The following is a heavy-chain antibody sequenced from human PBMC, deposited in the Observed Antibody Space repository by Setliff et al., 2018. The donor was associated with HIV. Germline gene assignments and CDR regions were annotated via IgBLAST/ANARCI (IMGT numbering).Heavy chain of an antibody. CDR3: ARVHEAQYGYRFDY. V-gene: IGHV6-1*01. D-gene: IGHD6-25*01. Sequence: PSPTLALTCAISGDSVSNNNAAWNWIRQSPSRGLEWLGRTHYRSICYHDYAASLKGRMNISSDTSSNQFTLQLNSVTPEHTAIYYCARVHEAQYGYRFDYWGQGILVTVSS. J-gene: IGHJ4*02. CDR1: GDSVSNNNAA. CDR2: THYRSICYH.